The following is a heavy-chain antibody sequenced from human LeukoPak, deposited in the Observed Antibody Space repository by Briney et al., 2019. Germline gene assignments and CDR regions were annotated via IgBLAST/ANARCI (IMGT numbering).Heavy chain of an antibody. D-gene: IGHD5-12*01. J-gene: IGHJ4*02. CDR2: TYYRSNWYD. CDR3: ARGESGYTSY. Sequence: SHTLSLTCAISGDSVSSNSAAWNWIRQSPARGLEWLGRTYYRSNWYDYYAVSVKARINLNPDTSKNQFSLQLNSVTTEDTAVYYCARGESGYTSYWGQGTLVTVSS. CDR1: GDSVSSNSAA. V-gene: IGHV6-1*01.